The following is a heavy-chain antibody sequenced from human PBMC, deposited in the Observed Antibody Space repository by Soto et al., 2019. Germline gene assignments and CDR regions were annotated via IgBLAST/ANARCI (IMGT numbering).Heavy chain of an antibody. CDR1: GGSISSYY. J-gene: IGHJ3*02. CDR2: IYYSGST. V-gene: IGHV4-59*01. D-gene: IGHD6-13*01. CDR3: ARRYSRNRKNDAFDI. Sequence: SETLSLTCTVSGGSISSYYWSWIRQPPGKGLEWIGYIYYSGSTNYNPSLKSRVTISVDTSKNQFSLKLSSVTAADTAVYYCARRYSRNRKNDAFDIWGQGTMGTVS.